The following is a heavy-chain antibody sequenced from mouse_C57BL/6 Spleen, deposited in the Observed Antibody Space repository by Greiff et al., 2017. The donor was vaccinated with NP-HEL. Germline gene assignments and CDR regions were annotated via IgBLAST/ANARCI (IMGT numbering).Heavy chain of an antibody. CDR2: INPYNGGT. CDR3: ASDGYWGYFDV. V-gene: IGHV1-19*01. J-gene: IGHJ1*03. CDR1: GYTFTDYY. Sequence: EVQLQQSGPVLVKPGASVKMSCKASGYTFTDYYMNWVKQSHGKSLEWIGVINPYNGGTSYNQKFKGKATLTVDKSSSTAYMELNSLTSEDSAVYYCASDGYWGYFDVWGTGTTVTVSS. D-gene: IGHD2-3*01.